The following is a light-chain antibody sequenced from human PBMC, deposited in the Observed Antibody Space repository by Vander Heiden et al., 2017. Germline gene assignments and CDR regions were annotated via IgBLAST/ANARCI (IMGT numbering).Light chain of an antibody. Sequence: TSDVGGYNYVSWYQQHPGKAPKLMIYDVSNRPSGVSNRFSGSKSGNTASLTISGLQAEDEADYYCSSYTSSSTYVVFGGGTKLTVL. J-gene: IGLJ2*01. CDR2: DVS. CDR1: TSDVGGYNY. V-gene: IGLV2-14*03. CDR3: SSYTSSSTYVV.